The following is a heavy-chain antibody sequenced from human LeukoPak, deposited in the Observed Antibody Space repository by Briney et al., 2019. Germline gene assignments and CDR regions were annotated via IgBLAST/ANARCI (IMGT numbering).Heavy chain of an antibody. CDR2: ISAYNGNT. Sequence: GASVKVSCKASGYTFTSYGISWVRQAPGQGLECMGWISAYNGNTNYAQKLQGRVTMTTDTSTSTAYMELRSLRSDDTAVYYCARSDSGYSSGYYYVPYYYYYYMDIWGKGTTVTVSS. V-gene: IGHV1-18*01. D-gene: IGHD3-22*01. J-gene: IGHJ6*03. CDR1: GYTFTSYG. CDR3: ARSDSGYSSGYYYVPYYYYYYMDI.